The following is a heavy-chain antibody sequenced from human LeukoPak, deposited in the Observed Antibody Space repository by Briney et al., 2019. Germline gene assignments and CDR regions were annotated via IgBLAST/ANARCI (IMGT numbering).Heavy chain of an antibody. Sequence: GGSLRLSCVASGLPIAEFAMHWVRQAPGRGLEWVSLISGDGVSTFYADSVKGRFSISRDNSKNSLSLEMNSLRTEDTAMYYCARESGKFDYWGQGTLVAVSS. V-gene: IGHV3-43*02. J-gene: IGHJ4*02. CDR1: GLPIAEFA. CDR3: ARESGKFDY. CDR2: ISGDGVST.